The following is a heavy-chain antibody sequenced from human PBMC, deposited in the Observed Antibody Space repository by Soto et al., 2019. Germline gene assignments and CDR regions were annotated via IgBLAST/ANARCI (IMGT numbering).Heavy chain of an antibody. CDR2: ISNSDYTT. J-gene: IGHJ4*02. D-gene: IGHD2-8*01. CDR1: GITLSDNY. CDR3: ASGKWSLDY. Sequence: PGGSLRVSCVASGITLSDNYMTWIRQAPGKGLEWLSYISNSDYTTYYADSVKGRFTISRDNAKNSLYLQLNGLRVEDTAVYYCASGKWSLDYWGQGILVTVSS. V-gene: IGHV3-11*01.